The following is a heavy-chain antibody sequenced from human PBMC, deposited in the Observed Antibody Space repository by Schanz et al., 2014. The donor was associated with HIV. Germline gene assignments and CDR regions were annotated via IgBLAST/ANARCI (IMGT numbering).Heavy chain of an antibody. D-gene: IGHD6-13*01. CDR2: ISSDGSYK. CDR1: GFTFSTYW. V-gene: IGHV3-30*03. J-gene: IGHJ4*02. CDR3: ARGGASAAYRYYFDY. Sequence: VQLLDSGGGLVQPGGSLRLSCAASGFTFSTYWMMWVRQAPGKGLEWVAIISSDGSYKYYADSVKGRFTISRDNSKNTLYLQMNSLRADDTAVYYCARGGASAAYRYYFDYWGQGTLVTVSS.